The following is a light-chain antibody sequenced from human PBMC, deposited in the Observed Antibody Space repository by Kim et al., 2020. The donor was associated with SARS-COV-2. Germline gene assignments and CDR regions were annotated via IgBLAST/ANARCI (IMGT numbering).Light chain of an antibody. V-gene: IGLV1-40*01. J-gene: IGLJ3*02. Sequence: PGQRVTISCTGSSSNLGSGYGVHWYQQLPGTAPKLLIYRNNNRPSGVPDRFSASRSGTSASLAITGLQAEDEADYYCQSYDTTYWVFGGGTKVTVL. CDR3: QSYDTTYWV. CDR1: SSNLGSGYG. CDR2: RNN.